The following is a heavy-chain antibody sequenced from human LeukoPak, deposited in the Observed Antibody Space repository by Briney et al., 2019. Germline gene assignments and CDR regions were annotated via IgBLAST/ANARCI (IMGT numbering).Heavy chain of an antibody. V-gene: IGHV4-34*01. Sequence: SETLSLTCAVYGGSFSGYYWSWIRQPPGKGLEWIGEINHSGSTNYHPSLKSRVTISVDTSKNQFSLKPSSVTAADTAVYYCAAAAMSSRIDYWGQGTLVTVSS. CDR3: AAAAMSSRIDY. CDR1: GGSFSGYY. CDR2: INHSGST. D-gene: IGHD2-2*01. J-gene: IGHJ4*02.